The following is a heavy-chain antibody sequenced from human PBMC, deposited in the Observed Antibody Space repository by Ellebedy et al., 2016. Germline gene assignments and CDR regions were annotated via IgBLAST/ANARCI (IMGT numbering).Heavy chain of an antibody. Sequence: GGSLRLSCAASGFTFGTSWMHWVHQAPGKGLVWVSLISGDGSTTAYAGSVEGRFTISRDNAKNTLYLQMNSLRGEDTAVYYCVREKVTVAGTGYVDSWGQGTLVTVSS. D-gene: IGHD6-19*01. CDR2: ISGDGSTT. CDR1: GFTFGTSW. J-gene: IGHJ4*02. CDR3: VREKVTVAGTGYVDS. V-gene: IGHV3-74*01.